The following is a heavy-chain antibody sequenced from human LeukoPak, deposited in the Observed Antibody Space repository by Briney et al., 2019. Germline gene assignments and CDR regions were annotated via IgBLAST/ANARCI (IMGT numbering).Heavy chain of an antibody. J-gene: IGHJ6*02. CDR1: GFTFSSYA. CDR2: ISGSGGST. CDR3: AKEEPYAIGYYYYYGMDV. V-gene: IGHV3-23*01. D-gene: IGHD2-8*01. Sequence: GGSLRLSCAASGFTFSSYAMSWVRQARGEGLEGVSAISGSGGSTYYADSVKGRFTISRDNTKNTLYLQMNSLRAEDTAVYYCAKEEPYAIGYYYYYGMDVWGQGTTVTVSS.